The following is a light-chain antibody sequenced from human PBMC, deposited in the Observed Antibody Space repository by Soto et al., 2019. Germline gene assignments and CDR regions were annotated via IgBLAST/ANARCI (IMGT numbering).Light chain of an antibody. V-gene: IGLV2-14*01. J-gene: IGLJ1*01. CDR3: SSYTSSSSYV. CDR2: DVT. Sequence: QSVLTQPASVSGSPGQSITISCTGTSSDVGGYKYVSWYQQHPDKAPKLIIYDVTSRPSGISNRFSGSKSGNTASLTISGLQAEDEADYYCSSYTSSSSYVFGTGTKVTVL. CDR1: SSDVGGYKY.